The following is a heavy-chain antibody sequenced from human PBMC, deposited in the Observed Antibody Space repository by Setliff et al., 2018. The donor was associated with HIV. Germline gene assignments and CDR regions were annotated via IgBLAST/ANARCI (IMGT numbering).Heavy chain of an antibody. CDR3: LRGLQSGYVGIGA. CDR2: IKSKTDGGTT. V-gene: IGHV3-15*01. Sequence: GGSLRLSCAASGFTFSSYSINWVRQAPGKGLEWVGGIKSKTDGGTTGYAAPVKGRFTISRDDSKNMLYLQMNSLKIEDTAVYYCLRGLQSGYVGIGAWGQGTLVTVSS. J-gene: IGHJ5*02. D-gene: IGHD5-12*01. CDR1: GFTFSSYS.